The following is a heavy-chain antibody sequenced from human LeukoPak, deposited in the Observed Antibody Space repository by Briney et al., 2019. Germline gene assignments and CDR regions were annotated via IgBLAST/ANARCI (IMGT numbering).Heavy chain of an antibody. V-gene: IGHV4-34*01. Sequence: ASETLSLTCAVYGGSFSGYYWSWIRQPPGKGLEWIAEINHSGSTNYNPSLKSRVTISGDTSKNQFSLKLSSVTAADTAVYYCASLRLGYCSGGSCYPRPNDAFDIWGQGTMVTVSS. D-gene: IGHD2-15*01. CDR3: ASLRLGYCSGGSCYPRPNDAFDI. CDR2: INHSGST. CDR1: GGSFSGYY. J-gene: IGHJ3*02.